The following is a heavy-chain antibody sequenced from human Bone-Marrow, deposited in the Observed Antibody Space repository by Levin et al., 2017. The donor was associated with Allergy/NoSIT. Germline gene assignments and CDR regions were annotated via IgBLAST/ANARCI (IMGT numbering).Heavy chain of an antibody. CDR3: ARGGVESDSGVLLWFGDGRAYYFDY. CDR2: ISYDGSNK. V-gene: IGHV3-30-3*01. CDR1: GFTFSSYA. Sequence: GGSLRLSCAASGFTFSSYAMHWVRQAPGKGLEWVAVISYDGSNKYYADSVKGRFTISRDNSKNTLYLQMNSPRAEDTAVYYCARGGVESDSGVLLWFGDGRAYYFDYWGQGTLVTVSS. D-gene: IGHD3-10*01. J-gene: IGHJ4*02.